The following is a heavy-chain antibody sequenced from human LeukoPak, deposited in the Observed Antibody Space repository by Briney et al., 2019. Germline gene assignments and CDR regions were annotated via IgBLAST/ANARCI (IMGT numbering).Heavy chain of an antibody. CDR3: ARGPLGGYYYYGMDV. J-gene: IGHJ6*02. Sequence: GGSLRLSCAASGFTFSSYAMHWVRQAPGKGLEWVAVISYDGSNKYYADSVKGRFTISRDNSKNTLYLQMNSLRAEDTAVYYCARGPLGGYYYYGMDVWGQGTTVTVSS. CDR1: GFTFSSYA. V-gene: IGHV3-30-3*01. CDR2: ISYDGSNK. D-gene: IGHD3-16*01.